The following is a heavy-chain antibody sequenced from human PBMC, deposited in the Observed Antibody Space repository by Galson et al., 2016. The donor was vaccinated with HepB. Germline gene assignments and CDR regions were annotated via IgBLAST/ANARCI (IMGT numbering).Heavy chain of an antibody. CDR3: ARSQQIVVMSASDAFDI. CDR1: GFTFTNYW. D-gene: IGHD2-21*01. Sequence: QSGAEVKKPGESLKISCQGSGFTFTNYWIGWVRQMPGKGLEWMGIIYPGDSDTRYSPSFQGQVTISADKSISTAYLQWSSLRASDTAMYYCARSQQIVVMSASDAFDIWGQGTLVTVSS. CDR2: IYPGDSDT. J-gene: IGHJ3*02. V-gene: IGHV5-51*01.